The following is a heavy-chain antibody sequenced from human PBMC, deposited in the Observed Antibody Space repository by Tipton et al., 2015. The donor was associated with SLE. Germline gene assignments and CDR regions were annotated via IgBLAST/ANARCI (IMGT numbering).Heavy chain of an antibody. D-gene: IGHD5-24*01. J-gene: IGHJ4*02. Sequence: TLSLTCTVSGGSISTYYWNWIRQPPGKGLEWIGHVYYRGSTNYNPSLKSRVSISVDTSKNQFSLKLSSVTAADTAVYYCASLEMTISNRKGGYFDYWGQGTLVTVSS. CDR1: GGSISTYY. CDR3: ASLEMTISNRKGGYFDY. CDR2: VYYRGST. V-gene: IGHV4-59*01.